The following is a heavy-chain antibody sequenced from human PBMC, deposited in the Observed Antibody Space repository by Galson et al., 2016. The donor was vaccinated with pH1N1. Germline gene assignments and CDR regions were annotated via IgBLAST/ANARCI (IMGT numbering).Heavy chain of an antibody. CDR3: ARPAMTGCLDH. CDR1: GDTFTNYY. J-gene: IGHJ4*02. Sequence: SVKVSCKASGDTFTNYYFHWVRQAPGQGLEWMGVISPTGGRPRYAQSFQDRVTISRDTSTQTVYMELRSLTSDDTAVYYCARPAMTGCLDHWGQGTLVTVSS. V-gene: IGHV1-46*01. D-gene: IGHD2-2*01. CDR2: ISPTGGRP.